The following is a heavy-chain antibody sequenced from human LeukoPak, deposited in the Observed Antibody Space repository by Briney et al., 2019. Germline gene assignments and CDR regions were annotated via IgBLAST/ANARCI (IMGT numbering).Heavy chain of an antibody. CDR3: ARDPSHYYYTDV. Sequence: ASVKVSCKASGYTFTSYYMHWVRQAPGQGLEWMGIINPSGGSTSYAQKFQGRVTMTRDMSTSTVYMELSSLRSEDTAVYYCARDPSHYYYTDVWGKGTTVIVSS. D-gene: IGHD6-6*01. V-gene: IGHV1-46*01. J-gene: IGHJ6*03. CDR1: GYTFTSYY. CDR2: INPSGGST.